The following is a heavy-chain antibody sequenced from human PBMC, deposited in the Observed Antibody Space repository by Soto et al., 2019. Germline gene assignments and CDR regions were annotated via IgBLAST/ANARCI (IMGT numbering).Heavy chain of an antibody. J-gene: IGHJ4*02. D-gene: IGHD3-10*01. V-gene: IGHV4-39*01. CDR1: GGSISSTSYY. CDR2: FYYSGST. Sequence: QLQLQESGPGLVKPSETLSLTCTVSGGSISSTSYYWVWIRQPPGKGLEWIGSFYYSGSTYYNPSLKSRVTISVDTSENPFSLKLNSVAAADTAVYYCARQVVDGTVAGSGSFDYWGPGTLVTVSS. CDR3: ARQVVDGTVAGSGSFDY.